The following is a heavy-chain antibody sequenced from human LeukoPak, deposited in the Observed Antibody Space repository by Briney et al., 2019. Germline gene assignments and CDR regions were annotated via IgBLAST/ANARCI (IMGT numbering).Heavy chain of an antibody. CDR2: INPSGDSA. CDR1: GYSVSSNSSNY. Sequence: ASVKVSCKTSGYSVSSNSSNYMHWVRQAPGHGLEWMAIINPSGDSASYAQKFEGRLTLARDMSTSTVYMELNSLTSEDAAMYYCARSALDIWGQGTMVIVSS. V-gene: IGHV1-46*01. J-gene: IGHJ3*02. CDR3: ARSALDI.